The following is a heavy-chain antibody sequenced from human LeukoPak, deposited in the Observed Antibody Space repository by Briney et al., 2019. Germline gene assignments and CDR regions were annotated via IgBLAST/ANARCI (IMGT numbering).Heavy chain of an antibody. CDR3: ARGSSAFDY. CDR2: MSGSGGST. CDR1: GFTFSSYT. Sequence: GGSLRLSCAASGFTFSSYTMSWVRQSPGKGLEWVSSMSGSGGSTYYADSVKGRFTISRDNSKNTLYLQMNSLRAEDTAVYYCARGSSAFDYWGQGTLVTVSS. D-gene: IGHD2-15*01. V-gene: IGHV3-23*01. J-gene: IGHJ4*02.